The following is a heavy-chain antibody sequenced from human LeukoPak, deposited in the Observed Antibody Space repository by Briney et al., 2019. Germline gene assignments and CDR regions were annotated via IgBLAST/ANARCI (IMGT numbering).Heavy chain of an antibody. CDR2: INHRGSA. Sequence: SETLSLTCTVSGGSISSYYWSWIRQPPGKGLEWIGEINHRGSANYNPSLKSRVTISVDTSQNQFSLQLTSVTAADTAVYYCARRRYYDSGSDYWGQGTLVTVSS. D-gene: IGHD3-10*01. V-gene: IGHV4-34*01. CDR3: ARRRYYDSGSDY. CDR1: GGSISSYY. J-gene: IGHJ4*02.